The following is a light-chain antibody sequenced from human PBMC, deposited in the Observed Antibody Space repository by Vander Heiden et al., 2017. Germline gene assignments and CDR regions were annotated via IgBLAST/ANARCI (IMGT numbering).Light chain of an antibody. Sequence: IHMTHSPCSISAFVGDRVTITCRASHDISNYLVWYQLKPGKAPKLLIYAASTLQSGVPSRFSGSGSGTDFTLTISSLQPEDVATYYCQKYNSAPTWTFGQGTKVEIK. J-gene: IGKJ1*01. CDR2: AAS. CDR3: QKYNSAPTWT. CDR1: HDISNY. V-gene: IGKV1-27*01.